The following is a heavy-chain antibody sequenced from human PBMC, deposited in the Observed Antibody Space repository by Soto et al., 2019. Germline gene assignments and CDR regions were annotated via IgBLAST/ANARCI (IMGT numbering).Heavy chain of an antibody. V-gene: IGHV1-69*06. Sequence: SVKVSCKASGGTFSSYAISWVRQAPGQGLEWMGGIIPIFGTANYAQKFQGRVTITADKSTSTAYMELSSLRSEDTAVYYCARDLVATGTLDYWGQGTLVTVSS. J-gene: IGHJ4*02. CDR2: IIPIFGTA. CDR3: ARDLVATGTLDY. CDR1: GGTFSSYA. D-gene: IGHD5-12*01.